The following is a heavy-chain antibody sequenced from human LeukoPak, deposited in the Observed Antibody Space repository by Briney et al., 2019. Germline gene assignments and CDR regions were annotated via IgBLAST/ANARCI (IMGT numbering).Heavy chain of an antibody. D-gene: IGHD3-9*01. J-gene: IGHJ3*02. CDR1: GGSISSYY. CDR2: IYYSGST. Sequence: SETLSLTCTVSGGSISSYYWSWIRQPPGKGLEWIGYIYYSGSTNYNPSLKRRVTISVDTSKNHLSLNLSSVTAADTAVYYCARLGYDILTGYYKGAFDIWGQGTMVTVSS. V-gene: IGHV4-59*01. CDR3: ARLGYDILTGYYKGAFDI.